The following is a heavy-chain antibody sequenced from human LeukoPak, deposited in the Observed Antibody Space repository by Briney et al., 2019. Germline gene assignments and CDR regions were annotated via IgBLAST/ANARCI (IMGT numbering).Heavy chain of an antibody. Sequence: PGGSLRLSCVASGFTFNTYNMNWVRQAPGKGLEWVSSITSSSSYIYYADSVKGRFTISRDNAKSSLYLQMNSPRDEDAAVYYCARDPYSGNYGDYYYYYMDVWGKGTTVTISS. D-gene: IGHD1-26*01. V-gene: IGHV3-21*01. CDR3: ARDPYSGNYGDYYYYYMDV. CDR1: GFTFNTYN. CDR2: ITSSSSYI. J-gene: IGHJ6*03.